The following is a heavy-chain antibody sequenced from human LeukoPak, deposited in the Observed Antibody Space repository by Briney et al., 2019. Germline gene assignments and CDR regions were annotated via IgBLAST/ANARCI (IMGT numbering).Heavy chain of an antibody. J-gene: IGHJ4*02. CDR3: ASYPNAYLPDDYTDY. CDR1: GGSISSGDYY. D-gene: IGHD4-11*01. Sequence: PSETLSLTCTVSGGSISSGDYYWSWIRQTPGKGLEWIGYIYYSGSTYYNPSLKSRVTISVDTSKNQFSLKLSSVTAADTAVYYCASYPNAYLPDDYTDYWRQGTLVTVSS. V-gene: IGHV4-30-4*08. CDR2: IYYSGST.